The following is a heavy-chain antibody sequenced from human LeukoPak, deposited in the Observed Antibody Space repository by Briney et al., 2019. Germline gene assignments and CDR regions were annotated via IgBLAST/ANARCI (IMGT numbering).Heavy chain of an antibody. Sequence: GGSLRLSCAASGFTFSSYAMSWVRQAPGKGLEWVSAISGSGGSTYYADSVKGRFTISRDNSKNTLYLQTNSLRAEDTAVYYCAKDLAYCSSTSCGVWGQGTMVTVSS. CDR1: GFTFSSYA. CDR3: AKDLAYCSSTSCGV. D-gene: IGHD2-2*01. CDR2: ISGSGGST. J-gene: IGHJ3*01. V-gene: IGHV3-23*01.